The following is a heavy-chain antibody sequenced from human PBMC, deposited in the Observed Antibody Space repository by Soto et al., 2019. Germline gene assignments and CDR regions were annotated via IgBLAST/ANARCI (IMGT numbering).Heavy chain of an antibody. D-gene: IGHD2-15*01. CDR3: ARGIPLPYCSRSSCHPNWFDP. Sequence: ASVKVSCKASGYTFSDYYIHWVRQAPGQGLEWMGWINPNSGGTNYAQKFQGWVTMTRDTSISTAFMELSRLTSDDTALYYCARGIPLPYCSRSSCHPNWFDPWGQGTLVTVSS. V-gene: IGHV1-2*04. CDR1: GYTFSDYY. CDR2: INPNSGGT. J-gene: IGHJ5*02.